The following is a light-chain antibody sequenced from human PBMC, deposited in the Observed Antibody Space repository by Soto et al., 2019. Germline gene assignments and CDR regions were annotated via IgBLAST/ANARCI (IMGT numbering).Light chain of an antibody. J-gene: IGKJ2*01. CDR3: QEWYNAPYT. Sequence: DIVLTQSPDSLAVSRGERATINCRSSQSVLYSSNNKNHLAWYQQKSGEPPKLLIYWASTRESGVPDRFSGSGSGIDLTLTISGLQAADVAVSYCQEWYNAPYTLGQGTKLEIK. V-gene: IGKV4-1*01. CDR1: QSVLYSSNNKNH. CDR2: WAS.